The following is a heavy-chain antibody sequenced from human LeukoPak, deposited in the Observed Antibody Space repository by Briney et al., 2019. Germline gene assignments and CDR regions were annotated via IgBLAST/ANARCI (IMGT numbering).Heavy chain of an antibody. V-gene: IGHV3-7*03. D-gene: IGHD5-12*01. CDR2: IKTDGSQI. CDR3: AKDTYSGFDSGAGFDY. Sequence: PGGSLRLSCVASGFTFSSYWMTWVRQAPGKGLEWVANIKTDGSQIHYVDSVKGRFTISRDDAKNSLYLQMNSLRPEDTAFYYCAKDTYSGFDSGAGFDYWGQGTLVTVSS. CDR1: GFTFSSYW. J-gene: IGHJ4*02.